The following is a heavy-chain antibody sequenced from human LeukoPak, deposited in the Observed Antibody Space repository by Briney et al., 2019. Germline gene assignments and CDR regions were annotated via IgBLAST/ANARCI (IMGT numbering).Heavy chain of an antibody. CDR2: ISYDGTNK. Sequence: GGSLRLSCAASGFTFSSYGMHWVRQAPGKGPEWVAVISYDGTNKYYADSVKGRFTISRDNSKNTLYLQMNSLRAEDTAVYSCAKDAAAGSHYYYYYGMDVWGQGTTVTVSS. CDR1: GFTFSSYG. D-gene: IGHD6-13*01. CDR3: AKDAAAGSHYYYYYGMDV. J-gene: IGHJ6*02. V-gene: IGHV3-30*18.